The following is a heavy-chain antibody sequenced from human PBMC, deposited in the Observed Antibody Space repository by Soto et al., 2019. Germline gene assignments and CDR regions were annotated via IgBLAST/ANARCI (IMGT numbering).Heavy chain of an antibody. Sequence: LRLCCGSAGCACVNYGRNWFRQAPGKGLQWVSYISSTGDKIFYADSVKGRFTISRDNSKNTLYLQMNSLRAEDTALYYCVILALGKFDFWGQGTLVTVSS. V-gene: IGHV3-23*01. CDR3: VILALGKFDF. CDR2: ISSTGDKI. CDR1: GCACVNYG. D-gene: IGHD1-26*01. J-gene: IGHJ4*02.